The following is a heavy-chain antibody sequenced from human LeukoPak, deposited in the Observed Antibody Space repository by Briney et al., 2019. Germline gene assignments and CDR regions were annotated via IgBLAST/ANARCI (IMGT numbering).Heavy chain of an antibody. CDR2: IYHSGST. CDR1: GGSINNYY. J-gene: IGHJ4*02. D-gene: IGHD6-13*01. Sequence: SETLSLTCTVSGGSINNYYWSWIRQPPGKGLEWIGYIYHSGSTNYNPSLKSRVTISVDTSKNQFSLKLTSMTAADTAVYYCGRETIAATGTSVFFDYWGQGTLVTVSS. CDR3: GRETIAATGTSVFFDY. V-gene: IGHV4-59*01.